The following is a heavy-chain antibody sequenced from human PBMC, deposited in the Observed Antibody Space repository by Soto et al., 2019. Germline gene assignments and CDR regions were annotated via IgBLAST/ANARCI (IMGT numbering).Heavy chain of an antibody. Sequence: QVQLVESGGGVVQPGRSLRLSCAASGFTFSTYGMHWVRQAPGKGLEWVALISSDGGNKYYGDSVKGRFTISRDNPKNTLYLQMNSLRVEDTAVYYCAKDLFAGGSHISAHWGQGTLVTVSS. CDR1: GFTFSTYG. CDR2: ISSDGGNK. J-gene: IGHJ4*02. CDR3: AKDLFAGGSHISAH. V-gene: IGHV3-30*18. D-gene: IGHD1-26*01.